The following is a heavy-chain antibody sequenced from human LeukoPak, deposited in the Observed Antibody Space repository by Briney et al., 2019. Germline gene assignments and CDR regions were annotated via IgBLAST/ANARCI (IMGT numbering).Heavy chain of an antibody. V-gene: IGHV4-39*01. CDR1: GGSISSSSYY. D-gene: IGHD3-16*02. CDR2: IYYSGST. CDR3: ARRGYDYVWGSYRRNWFDP. Sequence: PSETLSLTCTVPGGSISSSSYYWGWIRQPPGKGLEWIGSIYYSGSTYYNPSLKSRVTISVDTSKNQFSLKLSSVTAADTAVYYCARRGYDYVWGSYRRNWFDPWGQGTLVTVSS. J-gene: IGHJ5*02.